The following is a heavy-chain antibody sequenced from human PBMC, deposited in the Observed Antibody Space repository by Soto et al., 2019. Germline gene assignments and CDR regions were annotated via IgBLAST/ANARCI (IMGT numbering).Heavy chain of an antibody. CDR1: ELSSSNHA. J-gene: IGHJ4*02. CDR3: ASGGLHGYANGGLSYFHS. Sequence: GGSLRLSCAASELSSSNHAMTWVRQAPGKGLEWVSGISGSDGGAYHADSVKGRFTISRDNSRSTLYLQMNSLRVEDTAVYYCASGGLHGYANGGLSYFHSWGQGTLVTVSS. D-gene: IGHD3-16*01. V-gene: IGHV3-23*01. CDR2: ISGSDGGA.